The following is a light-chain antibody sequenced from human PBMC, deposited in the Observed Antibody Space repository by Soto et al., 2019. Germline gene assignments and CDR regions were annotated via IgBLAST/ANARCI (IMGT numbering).Light chain of an antibody. CDR2: GND. J-gene: IGLJ2*01. V-gene: IGLV1-40*01. CDR1: SSNIGAGYD. Sequence: QSVLTQPPSVSGAPGQTVTISCTGSSSNIGAGYDVHWYQQLPGTAPKPLIYGNDNRPSGVPDRFSGANSGTSASLAITGLQAEDEADYFCQSYDTNLSAALVVFGGGTKLTVL. CDR3: QSYDTNLSAALVV.